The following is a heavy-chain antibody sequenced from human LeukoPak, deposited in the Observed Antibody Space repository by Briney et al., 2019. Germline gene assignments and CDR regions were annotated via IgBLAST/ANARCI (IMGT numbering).Heavy chain of an antibody. V-gene: IGHV4-34*01. D-gene: IGHD1-26*01. CDR3: ARDRDQSSGSYWEYNWFDP. J-gene: IGHJ5*02. CDR2: INHSGST. Sequence: SETLSLTCAVYGGSFSGYYWSWIRQPPGKGLEWIGEINHSGSTNYNPSPKSRVTISVDTSKNQFSLKLSSVTAADTAMYYCARDRDQSSGSYWEYNWFDPWGQGTLVTVSS. CDR1: GGSFSGYY.